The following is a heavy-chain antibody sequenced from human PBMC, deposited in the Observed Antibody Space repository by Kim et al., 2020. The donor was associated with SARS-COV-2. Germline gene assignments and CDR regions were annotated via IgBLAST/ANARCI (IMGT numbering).Heavy chain of an antibody. Sequence: GGSLRLSCAASGFTFKSYGMHWVRQAPGKGLEWVALLWYGGERETYAGSVKGRFTISRDNSNKTLYLQMSSLRVDDTAVYYCARPRSKIGLLDAYDIWGQGTMVAVSS. CDR1: GFTFKSYG. CDR2: LWYGGERE. V-gene: IGHV3-33*01. J-gene: IGHJ3*02. D-gene: IGHD4-17*01. CDR3: ARPRSKIGLLDAYDI.